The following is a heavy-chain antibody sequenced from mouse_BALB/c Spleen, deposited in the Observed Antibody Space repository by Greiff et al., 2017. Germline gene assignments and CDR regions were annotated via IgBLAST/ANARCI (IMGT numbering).Heavy chain of an antibody. CDR2: IDPANGNT. D-gene: IGHD2-3*01. V-gene: IGHV14-3*02. Sequence: EVQLQQSGAELVKPGASVKLSCTASGFNIKDTYMHWVKQRPEQGLEWIGRIDPANGNTKYDPKFQGKATITADTSSNTAYLQLSSLTSEDTAVYYCARGLMGYYWYFDVWGAGTTVTVSS. J-gene: IGHJ1*01. CDR3: ARGLMGYYWYFDV. CDR1: GFNIKDTY.